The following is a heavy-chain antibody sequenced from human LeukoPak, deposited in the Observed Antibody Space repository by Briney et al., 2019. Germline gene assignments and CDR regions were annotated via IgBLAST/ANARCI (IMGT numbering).Heavy chain of an antibody. CDR2: IADSASTI. Sequence: GGSLRLSCAASGFTFSDYYMSWIRQAPGKGLEWVSYIADSASTIYYADSVKGRFTISRDNAKRSLYLQMHGLRADDTAVYYCARKRSRHFFDYWGQGALVTVSS. D-gene: IGHD2-2*01. CDR1: GFTFSDYY. V-gene: IGHV3-11*04. J-gene: IGHJ4*02. CDR3: ARKRSRHFFDY.